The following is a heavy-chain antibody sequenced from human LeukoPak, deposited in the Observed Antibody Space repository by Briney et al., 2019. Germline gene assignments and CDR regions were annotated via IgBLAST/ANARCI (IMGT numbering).Heavy chain of an antibody. Sequence: GGSLRLSCAASGFTFSSYAMSWVRQAPGKGLEWVSAISGSGGSTYYADSVKGRFTISRDNSKNTLYLQMNSLRAEDTAVYYCAKDPDTVVVVAAWYNWFGPWGQGTLVTVSS. CDR1: GFTFSSYA. CDR2: ISGSGGST. D-gene: IGHD2-15*01. V-gene: IGHV3-23*01. J-gene: IGHJ5*02. CDR3: AKDPDTVVVVAAWYNWFGP.